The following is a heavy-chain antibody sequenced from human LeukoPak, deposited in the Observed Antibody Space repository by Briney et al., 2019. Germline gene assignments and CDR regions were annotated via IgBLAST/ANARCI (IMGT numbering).Heavy chain of an antibody. V-gene: IGHV3-30*02. CDR3: AKDRLYSGSNPDSFDY. Sequence: GGSLRLSCAASGFTFDDYGMHWVRQAPGKGLEWVAFIRYDGSNKYYADFVKGRFTISRDNSKNTLYLEMNSLRAEDTAVYYCAKDRLYSGSNPDSFDYWGQGTLVTVSS. D-gene: IGHD1-26*01. J-gene: IGHJ4*02. CDR1: GFTFDDYG. CDR2: IRYDGSNK.